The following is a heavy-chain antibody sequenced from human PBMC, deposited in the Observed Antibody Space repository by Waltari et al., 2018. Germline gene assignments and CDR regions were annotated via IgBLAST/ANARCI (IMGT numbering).Heavy chain of an antibody. CDR2: ITGDGSGT. CDR1: AFTFGTCW. V-gene: IGHV3-74*03. Sequence: EVQLVESGGGLVQPGGSLRLSCEASAFTFGTCWMHWVRQAQGKGLVWVGRITGDGSGTTYAASGKGRFTISRDNVKNTLFLQMNSLRDEDTAVYYCARYVVVTAGDYWGQGALVTVSS. J-gene: IGHJ4*02. D-gene: IGHD2-21*02. CDR3: ARYVVVTAGDY.